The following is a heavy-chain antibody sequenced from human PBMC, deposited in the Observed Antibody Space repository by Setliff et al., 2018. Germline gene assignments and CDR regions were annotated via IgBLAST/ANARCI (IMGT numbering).Heavy chain of an antibody. Sequence: PSETLSLTCNVSGGSINSRSYYWSWIRQPPGKGLEWIGYIYYSGSTNYNPSLKSRVTISLDTSKNHFSLNLRSVTAADTAVYYCARLSPYNTGPPFDYWGQGTLVTVSS. CDR2: IYYSGST. D-gene: IGHD2-8*02. V-gene: IGHV4-61*03. CDR1: GGSINSRSYY. CDR3: ARLSPYNTGPPFDY. J-gene: IGHJ4*02.